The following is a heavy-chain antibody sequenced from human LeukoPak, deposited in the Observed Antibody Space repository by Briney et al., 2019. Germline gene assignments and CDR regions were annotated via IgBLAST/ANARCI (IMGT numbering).Heavy chain of an antibody. V-gene: IGHV3-11*01. CDR1: GFTFRKHY. J-gene: IGHJ6*02. CDR2: IGASGSTI. Sequence: PGGSLRLSCAASGFTFRKHYMSWIRQAPGRGPEWVAYIGASGSTICYRDSVNGRFTISRDNAKNSLHLQMNSLRAEDTAVYYCAKDLREWYYDPNGNYFSYGMDVWGQGTTVVVSS. CDR3: AKDLREWYYDPNGNYFSYGMDV. D-gene: IGHD3-22*01.